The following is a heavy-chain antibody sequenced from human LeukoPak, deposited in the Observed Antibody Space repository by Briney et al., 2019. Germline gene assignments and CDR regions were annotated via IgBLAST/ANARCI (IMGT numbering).Heavy chain of an antibody. CDR1: GDXISSSGHS. V-gene: IGHV4-39*02. CDR2: MRHSGGG. D-gene: IGHD6-13*01. CDR3: ARPIRRPNSSSWYNWFDP. J-gene: IGHJ5*02. Sequence: PSETLSLTCTVSGDXISSSGHSWGWIRQSPGKWLEWIGTMRHSGGGHYNPSLMSRVSISVDTSQNNFSLRLSSVTAADTAVYYCARPIRRPNSSSWYNWFDPWGQGMLVTVSS.